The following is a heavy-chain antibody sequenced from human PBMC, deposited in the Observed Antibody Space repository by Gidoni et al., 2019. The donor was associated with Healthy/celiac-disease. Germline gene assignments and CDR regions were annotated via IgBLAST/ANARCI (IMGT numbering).Heavy chain of an antibody. J-gene: IGHJ4*02. D-gene: IGHD3-10*01. V-gene: IGHV4-39*01. CDR2: SYYSGST. Sequence: QLQLQESGPGLVKPSETLSLTCTFSGGSIRSSSYYWGWIRQPPGKGLEWIGSSYYSGSTYYNPSLKSRVTIAVDTSKNQFSLKLSSVTAADTAVYYCARQGQLLWFGDQGSFDYWGQGTLVTVSS. CDR1: GGSIRSSSYY. CDR3: ARQGQLLWFGDQGSFDY.